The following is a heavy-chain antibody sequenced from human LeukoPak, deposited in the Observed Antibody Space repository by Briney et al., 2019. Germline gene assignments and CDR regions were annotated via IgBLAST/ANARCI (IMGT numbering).Heavy chain of an antibody. J-gene: IGHJ4*02. CDR3: GRGDFGDSDVFRL. Sequence: SETLSLTCTISGGPISGYYWSWPRQPAGKGLEWIGRIYISGRTTYNPSLESRVTMSVDTSKNRFSLNLRSVTAADTAVYYCGRGDFGDSDVFRLWGQGTLVSVSS. CDR1: GGPISGYY. D-gene: IGHD4-17*01. V-gene: IGHV4-4*07. CDR2: IYISGRT.